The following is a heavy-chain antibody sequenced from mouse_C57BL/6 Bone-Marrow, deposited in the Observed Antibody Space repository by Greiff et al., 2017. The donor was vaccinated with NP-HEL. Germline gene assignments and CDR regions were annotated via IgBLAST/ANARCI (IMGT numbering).Heavy chain of an antibody. V-gene: IGHV3-6*01. J-gene: IGHJ2*01. CDR3: ARRGQFDY. CDR2: ISYDGSN. Sequence: ESGPGLVKPSQSLSLTCSVTGYSITSGYYWNWIRQLPGNQQEWMGYISYDGSNNYNPSLKNRISITRYTSKNQFFLKFNSVTTEDTATYYCARRGQFDYWGQGTTLTVSS. CDR1: GYSITSGYY.